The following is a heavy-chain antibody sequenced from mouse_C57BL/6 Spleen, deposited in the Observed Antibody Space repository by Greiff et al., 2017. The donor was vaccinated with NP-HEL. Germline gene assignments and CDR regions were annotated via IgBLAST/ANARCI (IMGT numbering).Heavy chain of an antibody. D-gene: IGHD6-1*01. J-gene: IGHJ3*01. CDR1: GFTFSSYA. CDR2: ISSGGDYI. Sequence: EVKVVESGEGLVKPGGSLKLSCAASGFTFSSYAMSWVRQTPEKRLEWVAYISSGGDYIYYADTVKGRFTISRDNARNTLYLQMSSLKSEDTAMYYCTRERGYPLFAYWGQGTLVTVSA. V-gene: IGHV5-9-1*02. CDR3: TRERGYPLFAY.